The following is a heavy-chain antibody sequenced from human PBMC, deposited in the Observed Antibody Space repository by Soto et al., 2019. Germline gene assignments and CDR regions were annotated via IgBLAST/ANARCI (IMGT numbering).Heavy chain of an antibody. D-gene: IGHD3-3*01. Sequence: QLQLQESGPGLVKPSETLSLTCTVSGGSISSSSYYWGWIRQPPGKGLEWIGSIYYSGSTYYNPSLKSRVTISVDTSKNQFSLKLSSVTAADTAVYYCARASDFLEWLCDYWGQGTLVTVSS. V-gene: IGHV4-39*01. J-gene: IGHJ4*02. CDR2: IYYSGST. CDR1: GGSISSSSYY. CDR3: ARASDFLEWLCDY.